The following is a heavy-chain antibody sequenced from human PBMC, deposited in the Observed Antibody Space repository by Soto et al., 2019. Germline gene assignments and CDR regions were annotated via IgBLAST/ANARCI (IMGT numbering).Heavy chain of an antibody. CDR1: GYTFTSYG. J-gene: IGHJ4*02. D-gene: IGHD6-19*01. CDR2: ISAYNGNT. Sequence: ASVKVSCKASGYTFTSYGISWVRQAPGQGLEWMGWISAYNGNTNYAQKLQGRVTMTTDTSTSTAYMELRSLRSDDTAVYYCASVAVAGIPGGFYYFDYWGQGTLVTVSS. V-gene: IGHV1-18*01. CDR3: ASVAVAGIPGGFYYFDY.